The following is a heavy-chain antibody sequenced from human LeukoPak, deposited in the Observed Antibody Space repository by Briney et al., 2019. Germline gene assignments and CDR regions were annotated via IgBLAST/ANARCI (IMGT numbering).Heavy chain of an antibody. CDR1: GFTFSDYE. D-gene: IGHD1-1*01. J-gene: IGHJ4*02. Sequence: GGSLRLSCAASGFTFSDYEMNWVRQAPGKGLDWVSYIGTGGSTTYYADSVKGRFTISRDNAKNSLSLHMSGLRAEDTAVYYCARRGRLSYYIDYWGLGTLVTVSS. CDR2: IGTGGSTT. V-gene: IGHV3-48*03. CDR3: ARRGRLSYYIDY.